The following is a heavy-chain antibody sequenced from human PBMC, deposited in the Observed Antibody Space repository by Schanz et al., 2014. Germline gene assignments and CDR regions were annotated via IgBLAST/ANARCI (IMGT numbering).Heavy chain of an antibody. Sequence: EVQLLESGGGLVQPGGSLRLSCSASTFTFDHYAMTWVRQAPGKGLEWVAAVSSRSDEIKYADSVRGRFTISRDNAKNTLYLQMNSLRAEDTAVYYCARKMKLGVYGGKGHDSLDIWGQGTMVTVSS. CDR1: TFTFDHYA. J-gene: IGHJ3*02. D-gene: IGHD4-17*01. CDR2: VSSRSDEI. CDR3: ARKMKLGVYGGKGHDSLDI. V-gene: IGHV3-23*05.